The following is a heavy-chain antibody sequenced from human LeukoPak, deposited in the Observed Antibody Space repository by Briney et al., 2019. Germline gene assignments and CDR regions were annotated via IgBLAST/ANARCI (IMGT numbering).Heavy chain of an antibody. V-gene: IGHV3-74*01. CDR3: ARDRGYTQDY. CDR2: IKSDGSST. D-gene: IGHD5-12*01. J-gene: IGHJ4*02. Sequence: GGSLRLSCAATGFTFSSYWMHWVRQAPGKGLVWVSHIKSDGSSTSYADSVKGRFTISRDNAKNTLHLQMNSLRAEDTAVYYCARDRGYTQDYWGLGTLVTVSS. CDR1: GFTFSSYW.